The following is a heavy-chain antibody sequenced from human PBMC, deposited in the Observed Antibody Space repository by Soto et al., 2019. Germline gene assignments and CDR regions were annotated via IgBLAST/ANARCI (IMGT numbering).Heavy chain of an antibody. CDR1: GGSISSYY. V-gene: IGHV4-59*08. CDR2: VYNNGSS. Sequence: SETLSLTCTVSGGSISSYYWSWIRQPPRKGLEWIGYVYNNGSSNYNPSLKSRVTISVDTSKYQFSLKLISVTAADTAVYYCARAKAPLHSSCWYWFDPWGQGTLVTVSS. J-gene: IGHJ5*02. CDR3: ARAKAPLHSSCWYWFDP. D-gene: IGHD6-13*01.